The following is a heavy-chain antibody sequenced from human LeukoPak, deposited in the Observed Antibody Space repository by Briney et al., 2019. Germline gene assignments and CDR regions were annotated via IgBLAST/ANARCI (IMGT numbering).Heavy chain of an antibody. CDR2: IIPIFGTA. CDR1: GGTFSSYA. CDR3: ARVASHGDYDYFDY. V-gene: IGHV1-69*05. Sequence: SVKVSCKASGGTFSSYAISWVRQAPGQGLGWMGRIIPIFGTANYAQKFQGRVTITTDESTSTAYMELSSLRSEDTAVYYCARVASHGDYDYFDYWGQRTLVTVSS. J-gene: IGHJ4*02. D-gene: IGHD4-17*01.